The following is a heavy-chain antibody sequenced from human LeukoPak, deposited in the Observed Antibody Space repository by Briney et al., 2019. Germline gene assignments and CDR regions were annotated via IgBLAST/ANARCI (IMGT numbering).Heavy chain of an antibody. CDR1: GGSISSSSYY. Sequence: NPSETLSLTCTVSGGSISSSSYYWGWICQPPGKGLEWIGEINHSGSTNYNPSLKSRVTISVDTSKNQFSLKLSSVTAADTAVYYCARSQNYDFWSGYYFDYWGQGTLVTVSS. CDR3: ARSQNYDFWSGYYFDY. V-gene: IGHV4-39*07. J-gene: IGHJ4*02. CDR2: INHSGST. D-gene: IGHD3-3*01.